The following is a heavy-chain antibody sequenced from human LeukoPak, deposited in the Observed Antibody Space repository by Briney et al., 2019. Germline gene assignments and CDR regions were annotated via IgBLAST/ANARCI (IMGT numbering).Heavy chain of an antibody. Sequence: GGSLRLSCAASGFALSTYWMHWVRQAPGKGLVWVSRINSDGSSTTYADSVKGRFTISRDNAMDTLYLQMTSLRAEDTAVYYCASSSSYYFYYFDYWGQGTLVTVSS. D-gene: IGHD3-22*01. J-gene: IGHJ4*02. CDR2: INSDGSST. CDR3: ASSSSYYFYYFDY. CDR1: GFALSTYW. V-gene: IGHV3-74*03.